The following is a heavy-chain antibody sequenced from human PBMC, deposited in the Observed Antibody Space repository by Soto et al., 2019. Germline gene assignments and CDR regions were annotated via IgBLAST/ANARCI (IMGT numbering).Heavy chain of an antibody. Sequence: GGSLRLSCAATGFTFNSYTMAWVRQAPGKELEWVSSISGSGGSPSYADSGQGRFTISRDNSRNTISLQMNSLRAEDTATYYCAKARCTGNSCYVPDYWGHGSLVTVSS. D-gene: IGHD2-8*02. CDR2: ISGSGGSP. CDR1: GFTFNSYT. V-gene: IGHV3-23*01. CDR3: AKARCTGNSCYVPDY. J-gene: IGHJ4*01.